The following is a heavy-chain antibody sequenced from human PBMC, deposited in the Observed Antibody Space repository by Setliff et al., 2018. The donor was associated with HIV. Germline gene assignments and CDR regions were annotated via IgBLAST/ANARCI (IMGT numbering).Heavy chain of an antibody. J-gene: IGHJ6*04. CDR3: ARDGGPGSGWGDYSYYYSMDV. CDR2: INTGNGNT. Sequence: ASVKVSCKASGYTFTSYAMHWVRQAPGQRLEWMGWINTGNGNTKYSQKFQGRVTITRDTSASTAYMEVSSLRSEDTAVYYCARDGGPGSGWGDYSYYYSMDVWGKGTTVTVSS. CDR1: GYTFTSYA. D-gene: IGHD6-19*01. V-gene: IGHV1-3*04.